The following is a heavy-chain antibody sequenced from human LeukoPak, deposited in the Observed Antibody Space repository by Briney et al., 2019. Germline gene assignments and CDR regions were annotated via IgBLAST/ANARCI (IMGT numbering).Heavy chain of an antibody. CDR1: GFTVSSNY. CDR2: IYSGGST. Sequence: GGSLRLSCAASGFTVSSNYMNWVRQAPGKGLEWVSIIYSGGSTYYADSVKGRFTISRDNSKNTLYLQMNSLRAEDTAVYYCAKDRSGSYSQGLDYWGQGTLVTVSS. V-gene: IGHV3-53*05. J-gene: IGHJ4*02. CDR3: AKDRSGSYSQGLDY. D-gene: IGHD1-26*01.